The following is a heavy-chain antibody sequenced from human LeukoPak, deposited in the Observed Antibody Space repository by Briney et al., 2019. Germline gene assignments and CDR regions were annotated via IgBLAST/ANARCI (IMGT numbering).Heavy chain of an antibody. CDR1: GGSISSYY. Sequence: KPSETLSLTCTVSGGSISSYYWSWIRQPPGKGLEWIGYIYYSGSTNYNPSLKSRVTISVDTSKNQFSLKLSSVTAADTAVYYCASLRTGGNSNRVFDYWGQGTLVTVSS. CDR2: IYYSGST. D-gene: IGHD4-23*01. CDR3: ASLRTGGNSNRVFDY. V-gene: IGHV4-59*01. J-gene: IGHJ4*02.